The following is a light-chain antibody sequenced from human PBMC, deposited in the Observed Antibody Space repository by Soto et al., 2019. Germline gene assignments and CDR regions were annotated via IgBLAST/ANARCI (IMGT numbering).Light chain of an antibody. CDR2: GPS. J-gene: IGKJ3*01. CDR3: QQYNNWPQFT. V-gene: IGKV3-15*01. Sequence: DIVLTQSPATLSVSLGERVSLSCSASQIISSNLPWYQQKPGQIPRLLIYGPSARAAGIPARFSGSGSGTEFTLTISSLQSEDFAVYYCQQYNNWPQFTFGPGTKVDV. CDR1: QIISSN.